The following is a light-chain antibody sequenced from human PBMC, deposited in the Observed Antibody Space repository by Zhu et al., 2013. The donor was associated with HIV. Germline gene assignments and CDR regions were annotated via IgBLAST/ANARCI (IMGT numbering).Light chain of an antibody. CDR2: DAS. CDR3: QQYNIWPPIT. Sequence: EIVMTQSPATLSVSPGERATVSCRASESISFNLAWYQQKPGQAPRLLIYDASTRASGVPARFDGGGSGTEFTLTISGLQSEDFAVYYCQQYNIWPPITFGQGTRLEIK. CDR1: ESISFN. J-gene: IGKJ5*01. V-gene: IGKV3-15*01.